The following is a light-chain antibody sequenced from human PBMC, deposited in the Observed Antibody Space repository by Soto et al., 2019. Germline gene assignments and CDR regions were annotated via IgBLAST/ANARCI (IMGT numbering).Light chain of an antibody. J-gene: IGLJ1*01. CDR1: SIGRKG. V-gene: IGLV3-21*02. CDR2: DGS. CDR3: QVWDSTTDHLYV. Sequence: SYELTQPPSVSVAPGQTARITCGGHSIGRKGVHWYQQKPGQAPVVVVYDGSDRPSGIPERFSGSNSGNTATLTISRVEAGDEADYYCQVWDSTTDHLYVFGTATKVTVL.